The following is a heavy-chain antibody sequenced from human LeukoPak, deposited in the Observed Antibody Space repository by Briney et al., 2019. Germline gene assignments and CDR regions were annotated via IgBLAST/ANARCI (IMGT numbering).Heavy chain of an antibody. V-gene: IGHV4-34*01. D-gene: IGHD5-18*01. J-gene: IGHJ6*03. Sequence: SETLSLTCAVYGGSFNGYYWSWIRQPPGKGLEWIGEINHSGSTNYSPSLKSRVTISVDSSKNQFSLKLSSVTAADTAVYYCARTTEGGYTYDYFYYYYMDVWGKGTTVTISS. CDR1: GGSFNGYY. CDR3: ARTTEGGYTYDYFYYYYMDV. CDR2: INHSGST.